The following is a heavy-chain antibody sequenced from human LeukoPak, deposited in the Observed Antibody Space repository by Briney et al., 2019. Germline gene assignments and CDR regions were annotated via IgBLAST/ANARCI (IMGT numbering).Heavy chain of an antibody. CDR3: ASFFKSSSWYF. J-gene: IGHJ4*02. D-gene: IGHD6-13*01. Sequence: GESLKISCKGSGYSFTSCWIGGVRQMPGKGLEWMGIIYPGDSDTRYSPSFQGQVTISADKSISTAYLQWSSLKASDTAMYYCASFFKSSSWYFWGQGTLVTVSS. V-gene: IGHV5-51*01. CDR1: GYSFTSCW. CDR2: IYPGDSDT.